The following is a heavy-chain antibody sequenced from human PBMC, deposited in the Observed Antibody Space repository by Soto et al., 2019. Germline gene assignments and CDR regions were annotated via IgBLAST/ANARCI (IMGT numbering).Heavy chain of an antibody. CDR3: ARAESGRYGGFDY. D-gene: IGHD1-26*01. J-gene: IGHJ4*02. CDR2: IIPIFGTA. CDR1: GGTFSSYA. Sequence: ASVKVSCKASGGTFSSYAIGWVRQAPGQGLEWMGGIIPIFGTANYAQKFQGRVTITADESTSTAYMELSSLRSEDTAVYYCARAESGRYGGFDYWGQRTLVIVSS. V-gene: IGHV1-69*13.